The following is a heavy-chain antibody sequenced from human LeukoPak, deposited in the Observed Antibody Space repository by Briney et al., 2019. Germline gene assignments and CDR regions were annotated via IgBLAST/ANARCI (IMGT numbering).Heavy chain of an antibody. CDR1: GGSISSGDYY. J-gene: IGHJ4*02. CDR3: ARVSDARHPDF. CDR2: IYSSGKI. Sequence: SETLSLTCSVSGGSISSGDYYWSWFRQPPGKTLEWMGYIYSSGKITYSPSLTSRITISPDTSKNQFSLRLTSVTAADTAVYYCARVSDARHPDFWGQGTLVNVSS. V-gene: IGHV4-30-4*01.